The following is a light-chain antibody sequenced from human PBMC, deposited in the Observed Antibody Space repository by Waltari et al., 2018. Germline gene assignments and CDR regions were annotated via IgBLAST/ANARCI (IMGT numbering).Light chain of an antibody. Sequence: QSALTQPPSASGSPGQSVTISCPGTSRAIGGSNFVSWYQQRPGKAPRFLIYDVNKRPSGVSDRFSGSKSGNTASLTVSGLQPDDEATYYCSAFAGSNNFGVFGGGTKLTVL. CDR1: SRAIGGSNF. CDR3: SAFAGSNNFGV. V-gene: IGLV2-8*01. CDR2: DVN. J-gene: IGLJ3*02.